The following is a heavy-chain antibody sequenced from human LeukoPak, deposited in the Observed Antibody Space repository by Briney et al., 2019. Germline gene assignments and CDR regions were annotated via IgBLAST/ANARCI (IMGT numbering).Heavy chain of an antibody. CDR1: GGSISSYY. J-gene: IGHJ3*02. CDR2: IYYSGST. V-gene: IGHV4-59*08. Sequence: SETLSLTCTVSGGSISSYYWSWIRQPPGKGLEGIGYIYYSGSTNYNPSLKSRVTISVDTSKNQFSLKLSSVTAADTAVYYCARHGTDSSGPIHAFDIWGQGTMVTVSS. D-gene: IGHD3-22*01. CDR3: ARHGTDSSGPIHAFDI.